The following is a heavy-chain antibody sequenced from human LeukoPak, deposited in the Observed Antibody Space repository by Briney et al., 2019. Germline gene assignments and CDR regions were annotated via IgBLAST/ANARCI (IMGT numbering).Heavy chain of an antibody. V-gene: IGHV3-21*06. CDR2: ISSSTTYI. Sequence: GGSLRLSCAASGFTFSTYTMNWVRQAPGRGLEWISAISSSTTYIYYADSVKGRFTISRDNAKNSLFLQMNSLRAEDTAVYYCAGGYCSAGSRYKGDYWGQGTLVTVSS. D-gene: IGHD2-15*01. CDR3: AGGYCSAGSRYKGDY. CDR1: GFTFSTYT. J-gene: IGHJ4*02.